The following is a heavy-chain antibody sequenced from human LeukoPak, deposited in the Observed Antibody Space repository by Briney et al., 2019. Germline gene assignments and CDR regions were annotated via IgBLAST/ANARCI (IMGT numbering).Heavy chain of an antibody. Sequence: SGRSLRLSSAASGFTFSSYAMSWVRKARAKGLEWVSTISGSGGGTYYADSVKGRFTISKDDSKNTPYLQMNSLRAEDTAVYYCAKDLGRYRNNYFDYWGQGTLVTVSS. D-gene: IGHD3-16*02. J-gene: IGHJ4*02. CDR2: ISGSGGGT. V-gene: IGHV3-23*01. CDR3: AKDLGRYRNNYFDY. CDR1: GFTFSSYA.